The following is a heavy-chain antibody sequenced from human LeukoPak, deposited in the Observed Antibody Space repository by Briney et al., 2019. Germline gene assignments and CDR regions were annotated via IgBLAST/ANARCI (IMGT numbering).Heavy chain of an antibody. Sequence: SETLSLTCTVSGGSISSSSYYWGWIRQPPGKGLEWIGSIYYSGSTYYNPSLKSRVTISVDTSKNQFSLKLSSVTAADTAVYYCARLNDFSFDYWGQGTLVTVSS. V-gene: IGHV4-39*01. CDR2: IYYSGST. CDR3: ARLNDFSFDY. D-gene: IGHD2-21*02. J-gene: IGHJ4*02. CDR1: GGSISSSSYY.